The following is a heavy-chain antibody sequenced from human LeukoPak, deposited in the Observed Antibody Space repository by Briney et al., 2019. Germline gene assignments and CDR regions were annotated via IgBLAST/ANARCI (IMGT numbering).Heavy chain of an antibody. J-gene: IGHJ6*03. V-gene: IGHV3-23*01. CDR1: GFTFSAYA. CDR3: AKNRGHCVDGVCHNYYYMDV. Sequence: GGSLRLSCAASGFTFSAYAMMWVRQAPGKGLEWVSSIVATYEGTFYADSVQGRFTISRDNLKNTLYLQMNGLRAEDTAVYYCAKNRGHCVDGVCHNYYYMDVWGRGTTVTVSS. CDR2: IVATYEGT. D-gene: IGHD2-8*02.